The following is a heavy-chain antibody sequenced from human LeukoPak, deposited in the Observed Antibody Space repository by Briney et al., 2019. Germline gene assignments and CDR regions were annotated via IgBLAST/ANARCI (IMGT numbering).Heavy chain of an antibody. D-gene: IGHD4-17*01. CDR3: VGGEGFYGDPGYFDY. V-gene: IGHV3-30*02. CDR2: IRFDGNNK. Sequence: AGGSLRLSCAASGFTFSSYGMHWVRQAPGKGLEWVAFIRFDGNNKYYADSVKGRFTISRDNSRNTLFLQMTSLRAEDTAVYYCVGGEGFYGDPGYFDYWGQGTLVTVSS. CDR1: GFTFSSYG. J-gene: IGHJ4*02.